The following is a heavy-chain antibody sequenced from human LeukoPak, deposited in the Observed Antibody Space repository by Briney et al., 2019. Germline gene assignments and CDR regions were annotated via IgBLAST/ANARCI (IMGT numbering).Heavy chain of an antibody. CDR2: IYPGDSDT. CDR1: GYIFTSYW. CDR3: ARRGPVAAGGSDY. Sequence: GESLKISCKGSGYIFTSYWIVWVRQMPGKGLEWMGSIYPGDSDTRYSPSFRGQVTISADKSINTAYLQWSSLKASDTAMYYCARRGPVAAGGSDYWGQGTLVTVSS. J-gene: IGHJ4*02. V-gene: IGHV5-51*01. D-gene: IGHD6-13*01.